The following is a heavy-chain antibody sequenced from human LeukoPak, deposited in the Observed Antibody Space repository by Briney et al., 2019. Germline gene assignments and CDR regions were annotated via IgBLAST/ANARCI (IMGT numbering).Heavy chain of an antibody. CDR2: ISSSGSTI. CDR1: GFTFSDYY. J-gene: IGHJ4*02. D-gene: IGHD5-12*01. CDR3: ARARMVATIFDY. V-gene: IGHV3-11*01. Sequence: GGSLRLSCAASGFTFSDYYMSWIRQAPGKGLEWVSYISSSGSTIYYTDSVKGRFTISRDNAKNSLYLQMNSLRAEDTAVYYCARARMVATIFDYWGQGTLVTVSS.